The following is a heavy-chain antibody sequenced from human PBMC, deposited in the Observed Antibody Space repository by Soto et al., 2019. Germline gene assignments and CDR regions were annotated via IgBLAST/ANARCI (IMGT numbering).Heavy chain of an antibody. V-gene: IGHV3-21*01. CDR2: ISSSSSYI. Sequence: EVQLVESGGGLVKPGGSLRLSCAASGFTFSSYSMNWVRQAPGKGLEWVSSISSSSSYIYYADSVKGRFTISRDNAKNSLYLQMNSLRAEDTAVYYCARERRYCSGGSCYLLAFGDAFDIWGQGTMVTVSS. CDR3: ARERRYCSGGSCYLLAFGDAFDI. J-gene: IGHJ3*02. CDR1: GFTFSSYS. D-gene: IGHD2-15*01.